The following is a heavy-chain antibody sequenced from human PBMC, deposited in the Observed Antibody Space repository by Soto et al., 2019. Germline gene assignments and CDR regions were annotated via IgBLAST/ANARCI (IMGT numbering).Heavy chain of an antibody. CDR1: GGSISSYY. D-gene: IGHD3-22*01. V-gene: IGHV4-59*01. CDR2: IYYSGST. J-gene: IGHJ5*02. Sequence: ETLSLTCTVSGGSISSYYWSWIRQPPGKGLEWIGYIYYSGSTNYNPSLKCRVTISVDTSKNQFSLKLSSVTAADTAVYYCARDQGYYDSSGYYYWFDPWGQGTLVTVSS. CDR3: ARDQGYYDSSGYYYWFDP.